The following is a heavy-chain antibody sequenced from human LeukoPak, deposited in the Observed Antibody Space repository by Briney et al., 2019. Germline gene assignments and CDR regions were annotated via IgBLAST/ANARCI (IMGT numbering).Heavy chain of an antibody. CDR3: ATKKYYDDTSPSGWFDP. V-gene: IGHV3-7*01. CDR1: GFTFSNYW. D-gene: IGHD3-22*01. CDR2: INQDGSEM. J-gene: IGHJ5*02. Sequence: GGSLRPSCAASGFTFSNYWMTWVRRAPGKGLEWVATINQDGSEMSYVDSAKGRFTISRDNAKNSLYLQMNSLRAEDTAVYYCATKKYYDDTSPSGWFDPWGQGTLVTVSS.